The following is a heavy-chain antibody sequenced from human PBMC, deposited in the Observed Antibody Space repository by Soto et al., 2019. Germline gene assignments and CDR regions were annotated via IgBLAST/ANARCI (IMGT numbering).Heavy chain of an antibody. CDR1: GGSFSGYF. J-gene: IGHJ4*02. CDR3: ARRSPAFCSASTCYGHFEF. D-gene: IGHD2-2*01. Sequence: QVHLQQWGAGLLKPSETLSLTCAVSGGSFSGYFWSWIRQSPGKGLEWIGETNHRGTTNYNPSLGSRVTISPETSKNQFSLKLRSVTAADTAVYYCARRSPAFCSASTCYGHFEFWGQGTLATVSS. V-gene: IGHV4-34*01. CDR2: TNHRGTT.